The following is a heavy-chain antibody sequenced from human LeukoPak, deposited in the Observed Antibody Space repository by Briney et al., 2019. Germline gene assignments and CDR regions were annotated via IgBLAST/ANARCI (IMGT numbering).Heavy chain of an antibody. D-gene: IGHD2-2*01. J-gene: IGHJ4*02. CDR3: ARHPEPGYCSSTSCHESYFDY. CDR1: GFTFSSCA. Sequence: GGSLRLSCAASGFTFSSCAMSWVRQAPGKGLEWVSAISGSGGRPYYADSVKGRFTISRDNSKNTLYLQMNGLRAEDTAVYYCARHPEPGYCSSTSCHESYFDYWGQGTLVTVSS. CDR2: ISGSGGRP. V-gene: IGHV3-23*01.